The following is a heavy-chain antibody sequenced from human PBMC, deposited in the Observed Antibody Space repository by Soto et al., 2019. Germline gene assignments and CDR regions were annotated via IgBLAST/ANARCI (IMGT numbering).Heavy chain of an antibody. Sequence: SETLSLTCTVSGGSISSYYWSWIRQPPGKGLEWIGYIYYSGSTNYNPSLKSRVTISVDTSKNQFSLKLSSVTAADTAVYYCARVGSNSDFWSGYYSFDYWGQGTLVTVS. D-gene: IGHD3-3*01. V-gene: IGHV4-59*01. CDR1: GGSISSYY. CDR2: IYYSGST. CDR3: ARVGSNSDFWSGYYSFDY. J-gene: IGHJ4*02.